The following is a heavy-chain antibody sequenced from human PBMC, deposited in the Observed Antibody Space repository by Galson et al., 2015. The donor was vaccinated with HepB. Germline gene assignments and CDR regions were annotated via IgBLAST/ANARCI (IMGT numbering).Heavy chain of an antibody. Sequence: VKVSCKVSGYTFTDYHMHWVQQAPGKGLEWMGLVDPEDGETIYAEKFQGRVTITADTSTDTAYMELSSLRSEDTAVYYCATVGGNSAEYFQHWGQGTLVTVSS. V-gene: IGHV1-69-2*01. CDR1: GYTFTDYH. D-gene: IGHD4-23*01. CDR2: VDPEDGET. J-gene: IGHJ1*01. CDR3: ATVGGNSAEYFQH.